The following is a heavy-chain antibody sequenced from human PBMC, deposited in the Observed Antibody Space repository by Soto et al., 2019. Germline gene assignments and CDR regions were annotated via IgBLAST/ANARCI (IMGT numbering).Heavy chain of an antibody. CDR1: GYTFTSYG. V-gene: IGHV1-18*01. Sequence: ASVKVSCKASGYTFTSYGISWVRQAPGQGLEWMGWISAYNGNTNYAQKLQGRVTMTTDTSTSTAYMELRSLRSDDTAVYYCAKAMGIAVAGTLFPDAFDIWGQGTMVTVSS. CDR2: ISAYNGNT. CDR3: AKAMGIAVAGTLFPDAFDI. J-gene: IGHJ3*02. D-gene: IGHD6-19*01.